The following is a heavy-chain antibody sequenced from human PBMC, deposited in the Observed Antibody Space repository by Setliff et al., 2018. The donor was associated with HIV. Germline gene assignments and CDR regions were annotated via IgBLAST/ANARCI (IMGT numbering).Heavy chain of an antibody. Sequence: SETLSLTCAVYGGSFSGYYWSWIRQPPGKGLEWIGSIYYSGSTYYNPSLKSRVTISVDTSKNQFSLKLSSVTAADTAVYYCARRILDYDSSGYYSGGAFDIWGQGTMVTVSS. D-gene: IGHD3-22*01. V-gene: IGHV4-34*01. CDR3: ARRILDYDSSGYYSGGAFDI. CDR1: GGSFSGYY. CDR2: IYYSGST. J-gene: IGHJ3*02.